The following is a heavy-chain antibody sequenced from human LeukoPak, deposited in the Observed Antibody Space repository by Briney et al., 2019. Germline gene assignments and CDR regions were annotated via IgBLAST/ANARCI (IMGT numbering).Heavy chain of an antibody. CDR3: ARDPYNNYYDSSGYYDY. J-gene: IGHJ4*02. D-gene: IGHD3-22*01. Sequence: GGSLRLSCAASGFTFSDYYMSWIRQAPGKGLEWVSYISSSSSYTNYADSVKGRFTISRDNAKNTLYLQMNSLRAEDTAVYYCARDPYNNYYDSSGYYDYWGQGTLVTVSS. CDR1: GFTFSDYY. V-gene: IGHV3-11*06. CDR2: ISSSSSYT.